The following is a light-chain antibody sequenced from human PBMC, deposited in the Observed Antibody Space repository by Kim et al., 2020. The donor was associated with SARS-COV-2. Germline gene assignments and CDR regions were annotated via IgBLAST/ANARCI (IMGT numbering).Light chain of an antibody. CDR2: XXS. V-gene: IGLV2-14*03. CDR3: NSXRHSDIVL. Sequence: ISSPXHRRXXGXXNSVXXYQXXXGKAPXXLLYXXSNRPSGVSDRFSGSKSRNPASLTISGLQAXXXADYYCNSXRHSDIVLFGGGTXLTXL. CDR1: RRXXGXXNS. J-gene: IGLJ2*01.